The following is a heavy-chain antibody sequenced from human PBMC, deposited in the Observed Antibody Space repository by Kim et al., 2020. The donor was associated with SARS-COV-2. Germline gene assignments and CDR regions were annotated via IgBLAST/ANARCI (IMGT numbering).Heavy chain of an antibody. V-gene: IGHV3-48*03. J-gene: IGHJ4*02. CDR1: GFTFSSYE. D-gene: IGHD3-22*01. Sequence: GGSLRLSCAASGFTFSSYEMNWVRQAPGKGLEWVSYINSSGSTIYYADSVKGRFTISRDNAKNSLYLQMNSLRAEDTAVYYCARDPYYYDSSGYSSNLGYWGQGTLVTVSS. CDR3: ARDPYYYDSSGYSSNLGY. CDR2: INSSGSTI.